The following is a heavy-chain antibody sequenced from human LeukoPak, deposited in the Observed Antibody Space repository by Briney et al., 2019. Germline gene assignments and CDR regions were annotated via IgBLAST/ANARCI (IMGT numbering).Heavy chain of an antibody. CDR3: ALGYYDSSGYYPSSY. V-gene: IGHV3-11*06. D-gene: IGHD3-22*01. Sequence: KPGGSLSLSCAASGFTFSGYYMSWISHAPGKGLEWLSYIGSSGYYTVYADSVKGRFTMSRDNAKNSLYLQMNSLRAEDTAVYYCALGYYDSSGYYPSSYWGQGTLVTVSS. J-gene: IGHJ4*02. CDR2: IGSSGYYT. CDR1: GFTFSGYY.